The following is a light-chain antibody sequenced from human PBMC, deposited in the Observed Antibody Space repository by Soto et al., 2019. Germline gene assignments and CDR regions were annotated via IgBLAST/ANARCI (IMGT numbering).Light chain of an antibody. CDR2: VNN. CDR3: QSYDSSLSGSDV. Sequence: QSVLTQPPSVSGAPGQRVTISCTGSSSNIGAGYDVHWYQQLPGTAPKLLIYVNNNRPSGVPDRFSGSKSGTSASLAITGLQAEDEADYYCQSYDSSLSGSDVFGTGTKLTVL. V-gene: IGLV1-40*01. J-gene: IGLJ1*01. CDR1: SSNIGAGYD.